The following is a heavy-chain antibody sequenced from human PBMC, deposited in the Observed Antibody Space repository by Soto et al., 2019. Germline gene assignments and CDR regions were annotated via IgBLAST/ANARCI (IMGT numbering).Heavy chain of an antibody. D-gene: IGHD2-21*02. CDR3: AKDRKTAYDYYGMDV. V-gene: IGHV3-30*18. CDR1: GFTFSSYG. CDR2: ISYDGSNK. Sequence: QVQLVESGGGVVQPGRSLRLSCAASGFTFSSYGMHWVRQAPGKGLEWVAVISYDGSNKYYADSVKGRFTISRDNSKNTLYLQMNSLRAEDTAVYYCAKDRKTAYDYYGMDVWGQGTTVTVSS. J-gene: IGHJ6*02.